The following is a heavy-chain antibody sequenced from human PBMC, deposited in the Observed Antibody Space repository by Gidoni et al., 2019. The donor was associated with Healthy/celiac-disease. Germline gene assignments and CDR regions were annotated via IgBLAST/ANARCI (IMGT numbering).Heavy chain of an antibody. J-gene: IGHJ4*02. Sequence: QLQLQESGPGLLKPSETLSLSCTVSGGSIRCTTYYWGWIRQPPGKGLEWIGNIYYSGSSDYNPSLKSRVTISVETAKNQFSLKLSSVTAADTAVYYCTRVRTYYDVLTGYSNFDNWGQGTLVIVSS. V-gene: IGHV4-39*01. D-gene: IGHD3-9*01. CDR3: TRVRTYYDVLTGYSNFDN. CDR2: IYYSGSS. CDR1: GGSIRCTTYY.